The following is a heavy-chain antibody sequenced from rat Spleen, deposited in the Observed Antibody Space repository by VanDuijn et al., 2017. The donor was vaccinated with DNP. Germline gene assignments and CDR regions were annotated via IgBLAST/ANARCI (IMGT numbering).Heavy chain of an antibody. CDR3: ARWEGINAY. CDR2: IWKHGAT. J-gene: IGHJ3*01. CDR1: GFSLTSYN. D-gene: IGHD1-11*01. Sequence: QVQLKESGPGLVQPSQTLSLTCTVAGFSLTSYNVHWVRQPPGKGLEWMGVIWKHGATRYNSALKSRLSFSKATSKSQVFLKVNSLQTEDTAMYFCARWEGINAYWGQGTLVTVSS. V-gene: IGHV2-41*01.